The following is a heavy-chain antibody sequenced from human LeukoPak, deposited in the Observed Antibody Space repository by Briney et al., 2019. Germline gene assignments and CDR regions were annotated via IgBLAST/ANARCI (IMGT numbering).Heavy chain of an antibody. V-gene: IGHV3-53*01. J-gene: IGHJ3*01. Sequence: GGSLRLSCAASGFTVSSNYMSWVRQAPGKGLEWVSVIYSGGSTYYADSVKGRFTISRDNAKNSLYLQMNRLRVDDTAVYYCAKGSSEVLLWFGESPNWGQGTMVTVSS. CDR1: GFTVSSNY. CDR2: IYSGGST. D-gene: IGHD3-10*01. CDR3: AKGSSEVLLWFGESPN.